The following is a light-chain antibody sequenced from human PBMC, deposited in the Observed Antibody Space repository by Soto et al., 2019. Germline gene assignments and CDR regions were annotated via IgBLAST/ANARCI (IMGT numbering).Light chain of an antibody. Sequence: QSVLTQPASVSGSPGQSITISCTGTSSDVGGYNYVSWYQQHPGKAPKLMIYDVSNRPSGVSNRFSGSKSGNTASLTISGLQAEDEADYYCSSYTSSSTLDYVFGTWTKDTVL. CDR1: SSDVGGYNY. CDR2: DVS. J-gene: IGLJ1*01. V-gene: IGLV2-14*01. CDR3: SSYTSSSTLDYV.